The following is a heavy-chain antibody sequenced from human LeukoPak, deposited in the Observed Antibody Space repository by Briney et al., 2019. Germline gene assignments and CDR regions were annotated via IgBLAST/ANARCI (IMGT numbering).Heavy chain of an antibody. Sequence: GGSLRLSCVASGFSFSSYGMSWVRQAPGKGLEWVSFISGNGGRTDYAESVKGRFIISRDNSKNTVYLQMNSLRDEDTAAYYCAKDPNGDYVGTFDMWGQGTMVTVSS. CDR3: AKDPNGDYVGTFDM. CDR1: GFSFSSYG. V-gene: IGHV3-23*01. J-gene: IGHJ3*02. CDR2: ISGNGGRT. D-gene: IGHD4-17*01.